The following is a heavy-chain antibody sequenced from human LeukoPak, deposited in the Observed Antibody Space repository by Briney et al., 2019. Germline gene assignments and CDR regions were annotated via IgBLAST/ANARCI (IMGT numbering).Heavy chain of an antibody. V-gene: IGHV3-21*01. CDR1: GFTFSSYS. J-gene: IGHJ3*02. Sequence: PGGSLRLSCAASGFTFSSYSMNWVRQAPGKGLEWVSSISSSSSYIYHADSVKGRFTISRDNAKNSLYLQMNSLRAEDTAVYYCAREDGFSGAFDIWGQGTMVTVSS. CDR2: ISSSSSYI. D-gene: IGHD3-3*02. CDR3: AREDGFSGAFDI.